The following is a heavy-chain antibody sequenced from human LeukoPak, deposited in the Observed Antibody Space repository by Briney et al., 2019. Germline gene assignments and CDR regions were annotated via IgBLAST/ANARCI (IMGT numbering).Heavy chain of an antibody. Sequence: PGGSLRLSCAASGFTFSNYWMHWVRQAPGKGLVWASRVNTDGSATTYADSVKGRFTISRVNAKNTVYLQMNSLRAEDTAVYYCARDRGHAYFFDYWGQGALVTVSS. CDR2: VNTDGSAT. D-gene: IGHD2-2*01. J-gene: IGHJ4*02. CDR3: ARDRGHAYFFDY. V-gene: IGHV3-74*01. CDR1: GFTFSNYW.